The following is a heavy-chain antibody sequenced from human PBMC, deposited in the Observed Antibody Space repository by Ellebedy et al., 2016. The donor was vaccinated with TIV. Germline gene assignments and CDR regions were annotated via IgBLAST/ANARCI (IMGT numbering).Heavy chain of an antibody. CDR2: ISYDGSNK. V-gene: IGHV3-30-3*01. D-gene: IGHD6-19*01. Sequence: GESLKISCAASGFTFSSYAMHWVRQAPGKGLEWVAVISYDGSNKYYADSVKGRFTISRDNSKNTLYLQMNSRRAEDTAVYYCARDSENPVLHSSGRWYYYGMDVWGQGTTVTVSS. CDR3: ARDSENPVLHSSGRWYYYGMDV. J-gene: IGHJ6*02. CDR1: GFTFSSYA.